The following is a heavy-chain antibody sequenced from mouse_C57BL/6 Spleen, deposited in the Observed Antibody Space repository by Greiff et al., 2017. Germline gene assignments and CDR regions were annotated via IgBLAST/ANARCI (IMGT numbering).Heavy chain of an antibody. CDR2: IYPGDGDT. CDR1: GYAFSSYW. CDR3: ARGATVVALYYFDY. Sequence: QVQLQQSGAELVKPGASVKISCKASGYAFSSYWMNWVKQRPGKGREWIGQIYPGDGDTNYNGKFKGKATLTADKSSSTAYMQLSSLTSEDSAVYFCARGATVVALYYFDYWGQGTTLTVSS. V-gene: IGHV1-80*01. D-gene: IGHD1-1*01. J-gene: IGHJ2*01.